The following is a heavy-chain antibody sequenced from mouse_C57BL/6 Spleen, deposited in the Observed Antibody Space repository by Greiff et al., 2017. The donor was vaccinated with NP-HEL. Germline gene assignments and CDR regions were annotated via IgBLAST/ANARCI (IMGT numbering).Heavy chain of an antibody. D-gene: IGHD1-1*01. CDR2: IYPGDGDT. CDR1: GYAFSSYW. CDR3: ARWDTTVATPFAMDY. Sequence: QVQLKESGAELVKPGASVKISCKASGYAFSSYWMNWVKQRPGKGLEWIGQIYPGDGDTNYNGKFKGKATLTADKSSSTAYMQLSSLTSEDSAVYFWARWDTTVATPFAMDYWGQGTSVTVSS. V-gene: IGHV1-80*01. J-gene: IGHJ4*01.